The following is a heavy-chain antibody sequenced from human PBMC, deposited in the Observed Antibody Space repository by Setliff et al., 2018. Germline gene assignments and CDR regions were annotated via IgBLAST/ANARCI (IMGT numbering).Heavy chain of an antibody. J-gene: IGHJ3*02. CDR3: ARHIWGAKMQLPHDVFDI. D-gene: IGHD2-2*01. V-gene: IGHV4-61*09. Sequence: PSETLSLTCTVSGASIRSGSHYWSWIRQSAERGLEWIGHIYTSGTTDYSPSFKSRVSISADTSKNLVSLKLSSVTAADTAVYYCARHIWGAKMQLPHDVFDIWGQGTMVTVSS. CDR1: GASIRSGSHY. CDR2: IYTSGTT.